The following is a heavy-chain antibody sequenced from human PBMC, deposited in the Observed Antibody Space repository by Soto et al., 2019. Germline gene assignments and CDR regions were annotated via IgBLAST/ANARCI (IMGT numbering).Heavy chain of an antibody. CDR3: AKDIGYCSGGSCFDYYYGMDV. CDR1: GFTFDDYT. D-gene: IGHD2-15*01. Sequence: EVQLVESGGVVVQPGGSLRLSCAASGFTFDDYTMLWVRQAPGKGLEWVSLISWDGGSTYYADSVKGRFTISRDNSKNSLYLQMNSLRTEDTALYYCAKDIGYCSGGSCFDYYYGMDVWGQGTTVTVSS. V-gene: IGHV3-43*01. CDR2: ISWDGGST. J-gene: IGHJ6*02.